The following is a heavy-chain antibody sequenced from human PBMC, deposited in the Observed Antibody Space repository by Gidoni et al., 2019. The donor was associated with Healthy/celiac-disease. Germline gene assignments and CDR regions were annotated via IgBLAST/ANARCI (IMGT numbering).Heavy chain of an antibody. D-gene: IGHD5-18*01. CDR3: ARLGRTALDY. CDR2: ISSSSSTI. V-gene: IGHV3-48*04. Sequence: EVQLVESGGGLVQPGGSLRLSCAASGFTFSSYSMNWVRQAPGKGLEWFSYISSSSSTIYYADSVKGRFTISRDNAKNSLYLQMNSLRAEDTAVYYCARLGRTALDYWGQGTLVTVSS. CDR1: GFTFSSYS. J-gene: IGHJ4*02.